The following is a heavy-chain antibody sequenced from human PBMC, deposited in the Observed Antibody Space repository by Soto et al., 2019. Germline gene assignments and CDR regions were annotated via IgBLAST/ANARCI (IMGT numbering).Heavy chain of an antibody. V-gene: IGHV4-39*07. CDR3: ARSSSGSYYQQY. CDR1: YGYIGGLGFR. J-gene: IGHJ4*02. D-gene: IGHD3-10*01. CDR2: IYYSGST. Sequence: PLQTKSLPCTVVYGYIGGLGFRWVSINQPPGKGLEWIGSIYYSGSTYYNPSLKNRVTILRDTSKKQFSLKLSSVTAADTAVYCCARSSSGSYYQQYWGQGALVTVSS.